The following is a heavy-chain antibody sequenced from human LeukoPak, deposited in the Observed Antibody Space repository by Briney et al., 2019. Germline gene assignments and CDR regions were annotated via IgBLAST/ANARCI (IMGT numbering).Heavy chain of an antibody. CDR1: GGSISSYF. J-gene: IGHJ6*03. CDR3: ARFPGGAEYRHYYYMDV. V-gene: IGHV4-59*01. Sequence: SETLSLTCTISGGSISSYFWSWIRQPPGKGLECIGFIYYSETTNYNPSFKSRVTISVDTSKNQFSLKLNSVTAADTAVYYCARFPGGAEYRHYYYMDVWGKGTTVTVSS. CDR2: IYYSETT. D-gene: IGHD1-14*01.